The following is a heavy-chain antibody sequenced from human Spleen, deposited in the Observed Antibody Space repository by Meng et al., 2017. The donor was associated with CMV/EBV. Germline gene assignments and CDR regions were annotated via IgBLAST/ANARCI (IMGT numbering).Heavy chain of an antibody. CDR1: GFSVSSKY. D-gene: IGHD5-12*01. V-gene: IGHV3-53*01. Sequence: ESLKISCAVSGFSVSSKYMSWVRQAPGKGLEWVSVIYSGGSTYHTESVKGRFSISRDNSNNTLYLQMNSLRAEDTAVYYCLAHYVATYVYWGQGTLVTVSS. J-gene: IGHJ4*02. CDR2: IYSGGST. CDR3: LAHYVATYVY.